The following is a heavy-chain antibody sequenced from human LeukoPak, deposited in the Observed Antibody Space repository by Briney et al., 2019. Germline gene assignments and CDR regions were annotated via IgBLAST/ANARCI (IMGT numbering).Heavy chain of an antibody. CDR1: GFTFSSYA. J-gene: IGHJ4*02. CDR2: ISGSGGST. V-gene: IGHV3-23*01. Sequence: PGGSLRLSCAASGFTFSSYAMSWVRQAPGKGLEWVSAISGSGGSTYYADSVKGRFTISRDNSKNTLYLQMNSLRAEDTAVYYCAKDLRLYSSSSGVLDYWGQGTLVTVSS. D-gene: IGHD6-6*01. CDR3: AKDLRLYSSSSGVLDY.